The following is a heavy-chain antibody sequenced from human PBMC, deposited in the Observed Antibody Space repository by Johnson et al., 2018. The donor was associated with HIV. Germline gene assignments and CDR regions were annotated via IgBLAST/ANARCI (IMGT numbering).Heavy chain of an antibody. V-gene: IGHV3-7*01. CDR3: AREPGSSGGYYYSYVFDI. J-gene: IGHJ3*02. D-gene: IGHD2-15*01. Sequence: VQLVESGGGVVQPGGSLRLSCAASGLTLSRYWVSWVRQAPGKRLEWVATIKHDGSEKVYVDSVRGRFTISRDNAKNSVYLEMNSLRVEDTAVYYCAREPGSSGGYYYSYVFDIWGQGTMVTVSS. CDR2: IKHDGSEK. CDR1: GLTLSRYW.